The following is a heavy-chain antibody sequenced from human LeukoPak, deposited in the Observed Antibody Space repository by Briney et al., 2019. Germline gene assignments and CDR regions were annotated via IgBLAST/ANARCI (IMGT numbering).Heavy chain of an antibody. Sequence: SVKVSCKASGGTYSSYAISWVRQAPGQGLEWMGRIIPILGIANYAQKFQGRVTITADKSTSTAYMELSSLRSEDTAVYYCAREIIPSTQHAFDIWGQGTMLTVSS. J-gene: IGHJ3*02. CDR2: IIPILGIA. CDR1: GGTYSSYA. CDR3: AREIIPSTQHAFDI. D-gene: IGHD2-2*01. V-gene: IGHV1-69*04.